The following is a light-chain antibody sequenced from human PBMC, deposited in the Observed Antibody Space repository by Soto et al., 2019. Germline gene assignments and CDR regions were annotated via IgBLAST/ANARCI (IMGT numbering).Light chain of an antibody. CDR1: SSDVGGYNY. J-gene: IGLJ1*01. V-gene: IGLV2-14*01. Sequence: QPALTQPASVSGSPGQSITIACTGTSSDVGGYNYVSWFQQHPGKAPKLMISEVSNRPSGVSNRFSASKSGNTASLTISGLQSEDEATYYCSSYSSSSTLVFGTGTKVTVL. CDR2: EVS. CDR3: SSYSSSSTLV.